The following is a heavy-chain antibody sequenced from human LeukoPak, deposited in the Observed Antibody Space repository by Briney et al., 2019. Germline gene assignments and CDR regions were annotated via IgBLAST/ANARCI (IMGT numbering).Heavy chain of an antibody. CDR3: ARSAAMGTPDY. V-gene: IGHV3-48*04. CDR1: GFSFRSYS. Sequence: GGSLRLSCAASGFSFRSYSMNWVRQAPGKGLEWVSYISSSSSPIYCADSVKGRFTISRDNAKNSLYLQMNSLRAEDTAVYYCARSAAMGTPDYWGQGTLVTVSS. D-gene: IGHD5-18*01. CDR2: ISSSSSPI. J-gene: IGHJ4*02.